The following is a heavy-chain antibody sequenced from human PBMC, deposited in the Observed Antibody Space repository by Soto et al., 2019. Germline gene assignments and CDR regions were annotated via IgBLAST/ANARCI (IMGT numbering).Heavy chain of an antibody. J-gene: IGHJ5*01. CDR2: IYYSGST. V-gene: IGHV4-30-4*01. CDR3: ARVEPQSYDSSGADIDS. CDR1: GGSISSGDYY. D-gene: IGHD3-22*01. Sequence: PSETLSLTCTVSGGSISSGDYYWSWIRQPPGKGLEWIGYIYYSGSTYYNPSLKSRVTISVDTSKNQFSLKLSSVTAADTAVYYCARVEPQSYDSSGADIDSWGQGTLLTVSS.